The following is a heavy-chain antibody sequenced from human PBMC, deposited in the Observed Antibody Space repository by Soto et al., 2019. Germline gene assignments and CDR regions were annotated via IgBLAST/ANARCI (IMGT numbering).Heavy chain of an antibody. CDR3: ARHGNGDDY. V-gene: IGHV1-18*01. CDR1: GYTFTIYG. Sequence: ASVTVSCKASGYTFTIYGIIWVRQAPGQGLEWMGWIRSYNNSTNYAQKLQGRVTMTTDTSTNTAYMELRSLRSDDTAVYYCARHGNGDDYWGQGTLVTVSS. CDR2: IRSYNNST. D-gene: IGHD2-8*01. J-gene: IGHJ4*02.